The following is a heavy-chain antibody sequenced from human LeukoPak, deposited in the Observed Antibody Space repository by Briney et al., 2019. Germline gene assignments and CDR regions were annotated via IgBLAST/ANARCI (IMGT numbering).Heavy chain of an antibody. CDR1: GFTFSSYW. Sequence: QAGGSLRLSCAASGFTFSSYWMSWVRQAPGKGLEWVANIKQDGSEKYYVDSVKGRFTISRDNAKNSLYLQMNSLRAEDTAVYYCARETGDIVLMVYDNWLDPWGQGTLVTVSS. J-gene: IGHJ5*02. CDR2: IKQDGSEK. CDR3: ARETGDIVLMVYDNWLDP. V-gene: IGHV3-7*01. D-gene: IGHD2-8*01.